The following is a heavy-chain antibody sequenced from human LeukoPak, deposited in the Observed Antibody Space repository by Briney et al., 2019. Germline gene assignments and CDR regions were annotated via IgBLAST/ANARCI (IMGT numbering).Heavy chain of an antibody. CDR3: AKEDRMVRGGIDD. D-gene: IGHD3-10*01. CDR1: GFTFSSYG. CDR2: ISYDGSNK. J-gene: IGHJ4*01. Sequence: PGRYLRLSCAASGFTFSSYGMHWVRQAPGKELEWVAVISYDGSNKYYADSVKGRFTISRDNSKNTLYLQMNSLRAEDTAVYYCAKEDRMVRGGIDDWGQGTLVTVSS. V-gene: IGHV3-30*18.